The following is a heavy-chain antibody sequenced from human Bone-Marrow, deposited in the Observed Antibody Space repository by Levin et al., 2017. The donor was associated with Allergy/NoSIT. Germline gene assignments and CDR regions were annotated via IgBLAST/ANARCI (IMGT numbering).Heavy chain of an antibody. J-gene: IGHJ6*03. Sequence: GESLKISCKASGYSFTNYGISWVRQAPGQGFEWMGWINVENGNTNYGQKFQGRVSMTTDTSTSTVYMELRSLRSDDTAVYYCARVARDACGVVVEYYHYMDVWGKGTTVTFSS. V-gene: IGHV1-18*04. D-gene: IGHD3-3*01. CDR1: GYSFTNYG. CDR2: INVENGNT. CDR3: ARVARDACGVVVEYYHYMDV.